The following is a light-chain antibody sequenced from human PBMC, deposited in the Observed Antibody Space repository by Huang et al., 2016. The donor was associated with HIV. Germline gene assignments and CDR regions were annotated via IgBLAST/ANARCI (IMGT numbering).Light chain of an antibody. CDR2: GAS. V-gene: IGKV3-15*01. CDR3: QQYHNWPYT. Sequence: EIIMTQSPATLSLSPGEGASLSCRANQSVATNLAWYLHRPGQSPRILIVGASTRAPGLPGRFIGSGSGTQFTLTVSSLQSEDFAVYYCQQYHNWPYTFGQGTKLEI. J-gene: IGKJ2*01. CDR1: QSVATN.